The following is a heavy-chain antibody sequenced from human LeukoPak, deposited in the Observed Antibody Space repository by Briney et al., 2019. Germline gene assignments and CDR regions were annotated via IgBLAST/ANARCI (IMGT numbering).Heavy chain of an antibody. CDR3: ARDTSTSYFNYDFWSGYSGDDAFDI. Sequence: GGSLRLSCAASGFTFSSYWMSWVRQAPGKGLEWVANIKQDGSEKYYVDSVKGRFTISRENAKNSLYLQMNSLRAEDTAVYYCARDTSTSYFNYDFWSGYSGDDAFDIWGQGTMVTVSS. V-gene: IGHV3-7*01. D-gene: IGHD3-3*01. CDR1: GFTFSSYW. J-gene: IGHJ3*02. CDR2: IKQDGSEK.